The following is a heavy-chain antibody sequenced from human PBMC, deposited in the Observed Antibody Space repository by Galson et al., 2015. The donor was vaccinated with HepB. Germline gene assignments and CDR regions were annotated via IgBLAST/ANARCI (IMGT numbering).Heavy chain of an antibody. J-gene: IGHJ4*02. Sequence: SLRLSCAASGFTFSAFNMNWVRQAPGKGLEWVSSTSSSGDYRFYADSVKGRFAISRDNAKNSLSLQMNNLRVEDTAVYFCARAQSYFSGRGNYRQPYPVYFDSWGQGTLVTVSS. V-gene: IGHV3-21*01. CDR1: GFTFSAFN. D-gene: IGHD3-10*01. CDR2: TSSSGDYR. CDR3: ARAQSYFSGRGNYRQPYPVYFDS.